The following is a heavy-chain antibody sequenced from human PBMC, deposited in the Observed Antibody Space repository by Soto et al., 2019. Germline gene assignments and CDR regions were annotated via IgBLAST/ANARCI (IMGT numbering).Heavy chain of an antibody. D-gene: IGHD3-3*01. Sequence: PSETLSLTCTVSGGSISSGDYYWSWIRQPPGKGLEWIGYIYYSGSTYYNPSLKSRVTISVGTSKNQFSLKLSSVTAADTAVYYCARDSVISDDFWSGYHGDYYGMDVWGQGTTVTVSS. CDR1: GGSISSGDYY. J-gene: IGHJ6*02. V-gene: IGHV4-30-4*01. CDR2: IYYSGST. CDR3: ARDSVISDDFWSGYHGDYYGMDV.